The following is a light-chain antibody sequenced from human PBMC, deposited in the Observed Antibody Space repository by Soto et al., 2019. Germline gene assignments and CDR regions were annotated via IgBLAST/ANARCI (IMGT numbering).Light chain of an antibody. CDR2: EGT. V-gene: IGLV2-23*01. J-gene: IGLJ1*01. CDR1: SSDVGSYNL. Sequence: QSALTQPASVSGSPGQSITISCTGTSSDVGSYNLVSWYQQHPGKAPKFMIYEGTKRPSGVSNRFSGSKSGNTASLTISGLQAEDEADYYCCSYGGSRHYVVGTGTKLTVL. CDR3: CSYGGSRHYV.